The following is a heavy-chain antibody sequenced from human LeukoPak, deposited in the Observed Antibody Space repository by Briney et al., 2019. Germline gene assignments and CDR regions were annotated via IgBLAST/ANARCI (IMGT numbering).Heavy chain of an antibody. V-gene: IGHV1-2*02. CDR3: ARVSDESSVYPTL. J-gene: IGHJ4*02. D-gene: IGHD3-22*01. Sequence: ASMKVSCKTSGCTFTSYTIRWVRQAPGQGLEWMGWINPNSGGTNYAQKFLGRVTMTRDTSISTAYMELSRLTSDDTATYYCARVSDESSVYPTLWGQGSLVTVSS. CDR2: INPNSGGT. CDR1: GCTFTSYT.